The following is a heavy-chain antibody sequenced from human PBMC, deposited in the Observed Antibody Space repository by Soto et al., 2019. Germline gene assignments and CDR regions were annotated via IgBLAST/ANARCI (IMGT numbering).Heavy chain of an antibody. D-gene: IGHD6-19*01. CDR1: VFTFSSYS. J-gene: IGHJ6*03. CDR2: ISSSSSYI. V-gene: IGHV3-21*01. CDR3: ARDPDSSGWYDYYYYMDV. Sequence: GGSLRLSCAASVFTFSSYSMNWVRQAPGKGLEWVSSISSSSSYIYYADSVKGRFTISRDNAKNSLYLQMNSLRAEDTAVYYCARDPDSSGWYDYYYYMDVWGKGTTVTVSS.